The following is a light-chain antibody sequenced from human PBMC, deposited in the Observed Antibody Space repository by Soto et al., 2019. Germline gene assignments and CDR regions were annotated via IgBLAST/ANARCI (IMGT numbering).Light chain of an antibody. J-gene: IGLJ1*01. Sequence: QSVLTQPPSASGSPGQSVTFSCTGTSSDVGRYNYVSWYQHHPGKAPKLLIYGVTQRPSGVPDRFSASKSGNTASLTVSGLQDEDEGYYYCSSYAGSNIYVFGTGTKVTVL. CDR3: SSYAGSNIYV. V-gene: IGLV2-8*01. CDR1: SSDVGRYNY. CDR2: GVT.